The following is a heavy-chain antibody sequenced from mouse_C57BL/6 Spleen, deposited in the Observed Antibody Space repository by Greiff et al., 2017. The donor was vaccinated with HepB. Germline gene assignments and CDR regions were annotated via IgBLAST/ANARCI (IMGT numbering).Heavy chain of an antibody. V-gene: IGHV1-54*01. J-gene: IGHJ2*01. CDR1: GYAFTNYL. CDR3: ARTPLSGLDY. D-gene: IGHD3-2*02. Sequence: QVQLQQSGAELVRPGTSVKVSCKASGYAFTNYLIEWVKQRPGQGLEWIGVINPGSGGTNYNEKFKGKATLTADKSSSTAYMQLSSLTSEDSAVYFCARTPLSGLDYWGQGTTLTVSS. CDR2: INPGSGGT.